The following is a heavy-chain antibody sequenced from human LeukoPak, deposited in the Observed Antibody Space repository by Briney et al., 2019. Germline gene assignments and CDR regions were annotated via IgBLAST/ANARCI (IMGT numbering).Heavy chain of an antibody. D-gene: IGHD6-19*01. CDR1: GFTFSSYA. CDR3: AKESMEGSGWQFDY. J-gene: IGHJ4*02. V-gene: IGHV3-23*01. Sequence: GGSLRLSCAASGFTFSSYAMSWVRQAPGKGLEWVSAISGSGGGTYYADSVKGRFSISRDNSKNTLYLQVNSLRAEDTAVYYCAKESMEGSGWQFDYWGQGTLVTVSS. CDR2: ISGSGGGT.